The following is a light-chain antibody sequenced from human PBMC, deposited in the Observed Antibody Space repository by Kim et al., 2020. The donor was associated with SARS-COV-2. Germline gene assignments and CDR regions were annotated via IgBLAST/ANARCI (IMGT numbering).Light chain of an antibody. CDR3: SAWDSSLNAWV. CDR2: TTD. CDR1: NNNTGNHG. V-gene: IGLV10-54*01. Sequence: ERPTPPCTGNNNNTGNHGPYWQQHHQGRPHTLMSYTTDRRHSAISERFSASRSGNTASLTITGLQPEDEADYDCSAWDSSLNAWVFGGGTQLTVL. J-gene: IGLJ3*02.